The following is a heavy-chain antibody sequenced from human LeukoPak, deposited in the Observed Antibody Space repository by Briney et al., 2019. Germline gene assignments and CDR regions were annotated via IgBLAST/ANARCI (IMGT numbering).Heavy chain of an antibody. Sequence: GGSLRLSCAASGFTFSTYWMSWVRQTPEKGLEWVANIKQDGYEKYYVDSVKGRFTISRDNAKNSLYLQMNSLRADDTAVYYCARDKIVGPTTLDYWGQGTLVTVSS. CDR1: GFTFSTYW. D-gene: IGHD1-26*01. J-gene: IGHJ4*02. CDR2: IKQDGYEK. V-gene: IGHV3-7*01. CDR3: ARDKIVGPTTLDY.